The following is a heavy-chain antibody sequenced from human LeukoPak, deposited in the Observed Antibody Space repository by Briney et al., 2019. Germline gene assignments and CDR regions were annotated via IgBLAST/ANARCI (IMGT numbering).Heavy chain of an antibody. Sequence: SETLTLTCAVSGVYFSSYYWSWIRQPPGKGLEWIGYISYSGSTNYNPSLKSRLTISLDTSKRKFSLNLNPVTVADTALYYCARDYGRGWYQIDHWAQGTLVTVSS. CDR3: ARDYGRGWYQIDH. V-gene: IGHV4-59*12. CDR1: GVYFSSYY. J-gene: IGHJ4*02. D-gene: IGHD6-13*01. CDR2: ISYSGST.